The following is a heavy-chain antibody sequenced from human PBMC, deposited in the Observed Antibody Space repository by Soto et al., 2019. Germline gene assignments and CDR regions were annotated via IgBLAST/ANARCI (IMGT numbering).Heavy chain of an antibody. D-gene: IGHD3-22*01. CDR1: GFTFSSYE. V-gene: IGHV3-48*03. Sequence: PGGSLRLSCAASGFTFSSYEMNWVRQAPGKGLEWVSYISSSGSTIYYADSVKGRFTIARDNAKNSLYLQMNSLRAEDTAVYYCAMIVVSFDGMDVWGQGTTVTVSS. J-gene: IGHJ6*02. CDR2: ISSSGSTI. CDR3: AMIVVSFDGMDV.